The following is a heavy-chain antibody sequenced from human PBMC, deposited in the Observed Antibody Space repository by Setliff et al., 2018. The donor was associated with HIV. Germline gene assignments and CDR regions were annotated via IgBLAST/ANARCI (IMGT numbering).Heavy chain of an antibody. D-gene: IGHD6-19*01. J-gene: IGHJ4*02. CDR3: TRRFEKWLAFDY. V-gene: IGHV4-4*09. CDR1: DDPINSFY. CDR2: IYTSGST. Sequence: PSETLSLTCTVSDDPINSFYWSWIRQPPGKGLEWIGYIYTSGSTNYNPSLEGRVTISVDTSKNQFSLKLASVTAADTAVYYCTRRFEKWLAFDYWGQGTLVTVSS.